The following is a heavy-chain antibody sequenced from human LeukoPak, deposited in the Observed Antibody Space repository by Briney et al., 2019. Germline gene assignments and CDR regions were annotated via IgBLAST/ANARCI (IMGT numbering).Heavy chain of an antibody. D-gene: IGHD4-17*01. V-gene: IGHV3-7*03. CDR3: ARAPGDPPNY. Sequence: GGSLRLPCAASGFTFSSYWMSWVRQAPGKGMEWVANMKQDGSEKYYVDSVMGRFTISRDNAKNSLYLQMNSLRAEDTAVYYCARAPGDPPNYWGQGTLVTVSS. CDR1: GFTFSSYW. CDR2: MKQDGSEK. J-gene: IGHJ4*02.